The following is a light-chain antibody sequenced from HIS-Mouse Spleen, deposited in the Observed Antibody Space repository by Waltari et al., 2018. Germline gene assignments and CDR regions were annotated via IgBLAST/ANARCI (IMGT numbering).Light chain of an antibody. CDR1: SSGVGGYNY. J-gene: IGLJ2*01. CDR3: SSYTSSSFNVV. V-gene: IGLV2-14*03. Sequence: QSALTQPASVSVSPGQPITISCTGTSSGVGGYNYVTWYQQHPGKAPKLMIYDVSNLPSGVSNRFSGSKSGNTASLTISGLQAEDEADYYCSSYTSSSFNVVFGGGTKLTVL. CDR2: DVS.